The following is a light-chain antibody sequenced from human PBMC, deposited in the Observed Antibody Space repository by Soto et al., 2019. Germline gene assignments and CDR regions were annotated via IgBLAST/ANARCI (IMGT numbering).Light chain of an antibody. CDR2: AAS. J-gene: IGKJ1*01. CDR1: QSISRY. CDR3: QQSFSSPKWT. Sequence: DIRLTQSPSSLSASVGDRVTISCRASQSISRYLHWYQQKPGVAPKLLIYAASTLQSGVPSRFSGSGSGADFTLTISTLQPDDVGFYYCQQSFSSPKWTFGQGTKVEI. V-gene: IGKV1-39*01.